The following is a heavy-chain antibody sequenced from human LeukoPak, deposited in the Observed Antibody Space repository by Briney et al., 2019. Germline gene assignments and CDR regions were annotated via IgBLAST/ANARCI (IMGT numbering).Heavy chain of an antibody. J-gene: IGHJ6*03. CDR3: AVNSGSGYYFYMDV. D-gene: IGHD6-19*01. V-gene: IGHV3-20*04. CDR1: GFTFDDHG. CDR2: INWSGGST. Sequence: GGSLRLSCAASGFTFDDHGMSWVRQAPGKGLEWVSGINWSGGSTGYADSVKGRFTISRDSAKNSLDLQMNSLRAEDTALYYCAVNSGSGYYFYMDVWGKGTTVTVSS.